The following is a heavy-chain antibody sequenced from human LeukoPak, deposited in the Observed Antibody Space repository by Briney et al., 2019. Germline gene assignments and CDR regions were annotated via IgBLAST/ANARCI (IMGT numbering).Heavy chain of an antibody. CDR2: ISYDGSNK. V-gene: IGHV3-30*18. CDR1: GFTFSSYG. D-gene: IGHD3-16*02. Sequence: GGSLRLSCAASGFTFSSYGMHWVRQAPGKGLEWVAVISYDGSNKYYADSVKGRFTISRDNSKNTLYLQMNSLRAEDTAVYYCAKDSYYDYVWGSYRYTNQFDYWGQGTLVTVSS. CDR3: AKDSYYDYVWGSYRYTNQFDY. J-gene: IGHJ4*02.